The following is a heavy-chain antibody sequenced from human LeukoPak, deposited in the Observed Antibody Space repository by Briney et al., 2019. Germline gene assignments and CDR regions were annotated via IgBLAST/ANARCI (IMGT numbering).Heavy chain of an antibody. D-gene: IGHD3-22*01. CDR3: ARDYYDSSGYYYEEAFDI. J-gene: IGHJ3*02. CDR1: GYTFTGYY. V-gene: IGHV1-2*02. Sequence: ASVKVSCKASGYTFTGYYMLWVRQAPGQGLEWMGWINPNSGGTNYAQKFQGRVTMTRDTSISTAYMELSSLRSEDTAVYYCARDYYDSSGYYYEEAFDIWGQGTMVTVSS. CDR2: INPNSGGT.